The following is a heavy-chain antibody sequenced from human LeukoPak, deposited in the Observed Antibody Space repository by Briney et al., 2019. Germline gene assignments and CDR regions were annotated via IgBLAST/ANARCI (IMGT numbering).Heavy chain of an antibody. V-gene: IGHV1-8*01. J-gene: IGHJ4*02. CDR2: MNPNSGST. D-gene: IGHD5-12*01. CDR3: ARGRSTGYPYYFEY. Sequence: GASVKVSCKASGYTFTNYDINWVRQATGQGLDWMGWMNPNSGSTGYAQKFQGRVTITRNTSISTAYMELSGLRSEDTAVYYCARGRSTGYPYYFEYWGQGTLVTVSS. CDR1: GYTFTNYD.